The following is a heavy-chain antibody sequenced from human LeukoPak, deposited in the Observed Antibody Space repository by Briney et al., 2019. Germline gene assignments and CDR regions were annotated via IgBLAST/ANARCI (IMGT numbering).Heavy chain of an antibody. CDR2: IKQDGSEK. J-gene: IGHJ6*02. CDR3: ARDPAPNYYYGMDV. CDR1: GFTFSSYW. V-gene: IGHV3-7*03. Sequence: GGSLRLSCAASGFTFSSYWMSWVRQAPGKGLEWVANIKQDGSEKYYADSVKGRFTISRDNAKNSLYLQMNSLRAEDTAVYYCARDPAPNYYYGMDVWGQGTTVTVSS.